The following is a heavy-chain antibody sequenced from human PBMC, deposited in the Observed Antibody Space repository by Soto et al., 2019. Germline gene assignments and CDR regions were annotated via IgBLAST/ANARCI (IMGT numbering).Heavy chain of an antibody. V-gene: IGHV3-9*01. CDR3: ATMAGTYAY. CDR1: GFTFDDYA. D-gene: IGHD1-26*01. Sequence: GGSLRLSCAASGFTFDDYAMHWVRQAPGKGLEWVSGISCNSGSIGYADSVKGRFTISRDNAKNIVYLQMSSLRAEDTALYYCATMAGTYAYWGQGTLVTVSS. J-gene: IGHJ4*02. CDR2: ISCNSGSI.